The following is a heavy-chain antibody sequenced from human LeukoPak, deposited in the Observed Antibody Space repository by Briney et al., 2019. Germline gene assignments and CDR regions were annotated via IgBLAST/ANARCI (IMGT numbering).Heavy chain of an antibody. CDR2: ISGSGDNT. V-gene: IGHV3-23*01. CDR1: GLTFSSYA. CDR3: AKAPH. J-gene: IGHJ6*02. Sequence: GGSLRLSCAAYGLTFSSYAMSWVRQAPGKGLEWVSAISGSGDNTYYADSVKGRFTISRDNSKNTLHLQLNSLRAEDTAIYYCAKAPHWGQGTTVTVSS.